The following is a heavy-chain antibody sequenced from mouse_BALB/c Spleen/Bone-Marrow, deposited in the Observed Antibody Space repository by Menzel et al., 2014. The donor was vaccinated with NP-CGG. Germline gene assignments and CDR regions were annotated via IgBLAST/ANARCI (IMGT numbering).Heavy chain of an antibody. J-gene: IGHJ3*01. D-gene: IGHD2-3*01. CDR3: ARLGYYGGFAY. CDR1: GFDFSGYW. V-gene: IGHV4-1*02. CDR2: INPDSSTI. Sequence: EVQGVESGGGLVQPGGSLKLSCAASGFDFSGYWMSRVRQAPGKGLEWIGEINPDSSTINYTPSLKDRFIISRDNAKNTLYLQMSKVRSEDTALYYCARLGYYGGFAYWGQGTLVTVSA.